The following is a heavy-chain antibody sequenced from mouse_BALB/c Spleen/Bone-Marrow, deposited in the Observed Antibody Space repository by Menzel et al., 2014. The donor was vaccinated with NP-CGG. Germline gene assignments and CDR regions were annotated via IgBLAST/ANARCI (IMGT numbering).Heavy chain of an antibody. CDR3: ARGDYYGYAMDY. CDR1: GYSFTGYT. J-gene: IGHJ4*01. V-gene: IGHV1S135*01. CDR2: IDPYNGGT. D-gene: IGHD1-1*01. Sequence: VQLKQSGPELVKPGASMKISCKASGYSFTGYTMNWVKRSHGKNLEWIGLIDPYNGGTSYNQKFKGKATLTVDKSSSTAYMELLSLTSEDSAVYYCARGDYYGYAMDYWGQGTSVTVSS.